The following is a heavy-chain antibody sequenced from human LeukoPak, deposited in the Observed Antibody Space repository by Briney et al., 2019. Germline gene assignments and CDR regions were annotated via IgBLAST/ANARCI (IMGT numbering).Heavy chain of an antibody. CDR3: TIVQAGIAGLMDV. Sequence: PGGSLTLTCAASGFTLSSYCMHWVRQAPGEGLVWVSRIDPDGSTTNYAASVKGRFTTSRDTAKNTLYLQMNSLRADDTARYYCTIVQAGIAGLMDVWGRGATVTVSS. V-gene: IGHV3-74*01. D-gene: IGHD6-13*01. CDR1: GFTLSSYC. J-gene: IGHJ6*01. CDR2: IDPDGSTT.